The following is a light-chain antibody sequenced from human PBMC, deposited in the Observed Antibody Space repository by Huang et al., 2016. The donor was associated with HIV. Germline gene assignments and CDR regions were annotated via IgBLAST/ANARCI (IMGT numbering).Light chain of an antibody. CDR1: QSVSRN. CDR3: QQYNNWARET. V-gene: IGKV3-15*01. J-gene: IGKJ1*01. Sequence: IVLPQSPATLSASPGVRATLSCSARQSVSRNLAWYQQKPGQAPRLLIYGASTGGTGSPRRVRGSGAGTELTLTSTSLQSEELAVYYCQQYNNWARETFGQGAKVEIK. CDR2: GAS.